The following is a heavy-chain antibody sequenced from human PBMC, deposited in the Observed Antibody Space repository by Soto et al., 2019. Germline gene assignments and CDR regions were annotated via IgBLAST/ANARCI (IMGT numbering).Heavy chain of an antibody. CDR1: SGSFNGYY. CDR2: INHSGST. CDR3: ATYYFDSSGYYPLFDY. D-gene: IGHD3-22*01. V-gene: IGHV4-34*01. J-gene: IGHJ4*02. Sequence: ETLSLTCAVYSGSFNGYYWSWIRQPPGKGLEWIGEINHSGSTNYNPSLKSRVTISVDTSKNQFSLKLSSVTAADTAVYYCATYYFDSSGYYPLFDYWGQGTLVTVSS.